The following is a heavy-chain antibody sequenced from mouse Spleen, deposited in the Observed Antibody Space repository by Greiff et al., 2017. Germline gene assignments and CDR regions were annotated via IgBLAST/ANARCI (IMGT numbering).Heavy chain of an antibody. V-gene: IGHV3-1*01. J-gene: IGHJ2*01. CDR2: ISYSGST. CDR1: GYSITSGYD. CDR3: ARGSYYSFFDY. Sequence: DVMLVESGPGMVKPSQSLSLTCTVTGYSITSGYDWHWIRHFPGNKLEWMGYISYSGSTNYNPSLKSRISITHDTSKNHFFLKLNSVTTEDTATYYCARGSYYSFFDYWGQGTTLTVSS. D-gene: IGHD2-12*01.